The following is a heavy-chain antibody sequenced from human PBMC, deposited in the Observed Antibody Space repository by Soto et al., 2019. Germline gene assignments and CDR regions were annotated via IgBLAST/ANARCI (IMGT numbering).Heavy chain of an antibody. D-gene: IGHD3-22*01. V-gene: IGHV3-49*04. Sequence: PGGSLRLSXTGSGFNFGNYAMSWVRQAPGKGPEWVGFIRSETYGGTPDYAASLRGRFTISRDDSKSIAYLEINSLQTDDTAVYYCTRYYYASSGYYVYWGQGTLVTVSS. CDR3: TRYYYASSGYYVY. CDR1: GFNFGNYA. J-gene: IGHJ4*02. CDR2: IRSETYGGTP.